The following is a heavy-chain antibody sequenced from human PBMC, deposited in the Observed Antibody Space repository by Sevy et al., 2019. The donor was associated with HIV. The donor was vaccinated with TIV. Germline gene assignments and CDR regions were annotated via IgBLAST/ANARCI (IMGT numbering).Heavy chain of an antibody. CDR1: GFTFSSYG. J-gene: IGHJ3*02. CDR3: AKDLRFLEWLAGAFDI. Sequence: GGSLRLSCAASGFTFSSYGMHWVRQAPGKGLEWVAFIRYDGSNKYYAHSVKGRFTISRDNSKNTLYLQMNSLRAEDTAVYYCAKDLRFLEWLAGAFDIWGQGTMVTVSS. D-gene: IGHD3-3*01. CDR2: IRYDGSNK. V-gene: IGHV3-30*02.